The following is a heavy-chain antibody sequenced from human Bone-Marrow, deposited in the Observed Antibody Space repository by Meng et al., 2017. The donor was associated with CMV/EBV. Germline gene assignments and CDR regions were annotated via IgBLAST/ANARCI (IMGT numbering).Heavy chain of an antibody. CDR1: GFTFDDYA. J-gene: IGHJ4*02. CDR2: ISWNSGSI. V-gene: IGHV3-9*03. CDR3: AKDMSRVVVPAAIDY. Sequence: SLKISCAASGFTFDDYAMHWVRQAPGKGLEWVSGISWNSGSIGYADSVKGRFTISRDNAKNSLYLQMNSLRAEDIALYYCAKDMSRVVVPAAIDYWGQGTLVTVSS. D-gene: IGHD2-2*01.